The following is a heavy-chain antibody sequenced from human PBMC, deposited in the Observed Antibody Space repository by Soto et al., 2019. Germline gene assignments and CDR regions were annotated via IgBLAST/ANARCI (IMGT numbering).Heavy chain of an antibody. CDR2: IKPSGGVT. V-gene: IGHV1-46*01. CDR1: GYSFITFY. Sequence: QVQLAQSGAELKKPGASVKISCKTSGYSFITFYIHWVRQAPGQGLEWMGIIKPSGGVTGHAQKFQGRVSITRDTSTSTVYMELSSLSSDYTAVYFCTREAAAAGFDYGGQGTLVAVSS. CDR3: TREAAAAGFDY. D-gene: IGHD6-13*01. J-gene: IGHJ4*02.